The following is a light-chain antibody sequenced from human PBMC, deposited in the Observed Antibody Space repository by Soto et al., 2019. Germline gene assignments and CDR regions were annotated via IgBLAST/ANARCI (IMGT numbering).Light chain of an antibody. Sequence: TQCPDTLSLSPGERATLSCRASQSFXSNYLAWCQQRPGQAPRLRXACASTTAAGSPDRFSGSGSETDFTLTITRLEPEYSAAYFCQQYTGPPTTFGQGTRLEI. CDR1: QSFXSNY. V-gene: IGKV3-20*01. CDR2: CAS. J-gene: IGKJ5*01. CDR3: QQYTGPPTT.